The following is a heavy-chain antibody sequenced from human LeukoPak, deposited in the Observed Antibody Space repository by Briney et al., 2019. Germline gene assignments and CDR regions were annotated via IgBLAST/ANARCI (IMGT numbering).Heavy chain of an antibody. J-gene: IGHJ4*02. CDR1: GFTLNNYA. CDR3: ARDPREYSSSNGDY. D-gene: IGHD6-6*01. CDR2: ISSDGREE. Sequence: GGSLRLSCAASGFTLNNYAMHWVRQAPGQGLESVAVISSDGREEFYPDSVKGRFTISRDNAKNSLYLQMNSLRAEDTAVYYCARDPREYSSSNGDYWGQGTLVTVSS. V-gene: IGHV3-30*04.